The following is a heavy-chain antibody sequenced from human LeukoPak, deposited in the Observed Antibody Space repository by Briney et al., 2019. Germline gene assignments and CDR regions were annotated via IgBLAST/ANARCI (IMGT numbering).Heavy chain of an antibody. CDR3: ARDLSYYYGSGSYYHIDY. D-gene: IGHD3-10*01. CDR1: GDSVSSNSAA. CDR2: TYYRSKWYN. J-gene: IGHJ4*02. Sequence: SQTLSLTCAISGDSVSSNSAAWNWIRQSPSRGLEWLGRTYYRSKWYNDYAVSVKSRITINPDTSKNQSSLQLNSVTPEDTAVYYCARDLSYYYGSGSYYHIDYWGQGTLVTVSS. V-gene: IGHV6-1*01.